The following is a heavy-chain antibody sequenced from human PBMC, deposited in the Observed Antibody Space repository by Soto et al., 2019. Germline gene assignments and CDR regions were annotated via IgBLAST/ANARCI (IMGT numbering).Heavy chain of an antibody. CDR1: GGSISSYY. D-gene: IGHD3-16*01. CDR3: ARVGHLGGDYVGYYYYGMDV. Sequence: SETLSLTCTVSGGSISSYYWSWIRQPPGKGLEWIGYIYYSGSTNYNPSLKSRVTISVDTSKNQFSLKLSSVTAADTAVYYCARVGHLGGDYVGYYYYGMDVWGQGTTVTVSS. J-gene: IGHJ6*02. V-gene: IGHV4-59*01. CDR2: IYYSGST.